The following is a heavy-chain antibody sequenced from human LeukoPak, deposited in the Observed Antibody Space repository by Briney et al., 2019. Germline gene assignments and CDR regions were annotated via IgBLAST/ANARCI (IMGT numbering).Heavy chain of an antibody. J-gene: IGHJ4*02. CDR1: GFTFSSYS. CDR3: ARAPGYYDILTGYQTYPYYFDY. Sequence: PGGSLRLSCAASGFTFSSYSMNWVRQAPGKGLEWVSSISSSSSYIYYADSVKGRYTISRDNAKNSLYLQMNSLRAEDTAVYYCARAPGYYDILTGYQTYPYYFDYWGQGTLVTVSS. V-gene: IGHV3-21*01. CDR2: ISSSSSYI. D-gene: IGHD3-9*01.